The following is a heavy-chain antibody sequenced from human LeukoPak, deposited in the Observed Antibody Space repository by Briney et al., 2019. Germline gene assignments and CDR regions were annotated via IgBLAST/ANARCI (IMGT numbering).Heavy chain of an antibody. D-gene: IGHD3-22*01. CDR3: ARAPYDSTGYDTPLAFDI. V-gene: IGHV3-21*01. J-gene: IGHJ3*02. CDR1: GFTFSTYT. Sequence: GGSLRLSCAASGFTFSTYTMNWVSQAPGKGLEWVSTISSSSSYIYYGDSVKGRFTISRDNAKNSLYLQMNSLRAEDTAVYYCARAPYDSTGYDTPLAFDIWGQGTMVTVSS. CDR2: ISSSSSYI.